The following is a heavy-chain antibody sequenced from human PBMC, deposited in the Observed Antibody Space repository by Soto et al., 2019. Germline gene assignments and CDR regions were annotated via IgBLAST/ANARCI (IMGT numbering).Heavy chain of an antibody. D-gene: IGHD3-22*01. J-gene: IGHJ4*02. CDR1: GGSMSSYY. CDR3: ARLGGFYQAFDQ. CDR2: IYYSGST. V-gene: IGHV4-59*08. Sequence: QVQLQESGPGLVKPSETLSLTCTVSGGSMSSYYWGWFRQPPGKGLEWIGYIYYSGSTSYNPSLKSRLXXXRXXSKKQFSLRMTSVTAADTAVYFCARLGGFYQAFDQWGRGTLVTVSS.